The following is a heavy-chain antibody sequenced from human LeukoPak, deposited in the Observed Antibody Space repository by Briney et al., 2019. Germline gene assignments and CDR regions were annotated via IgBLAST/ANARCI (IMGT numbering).Heavy chain of an antibody. CDR2: ISGSGGST. V-gene: IGHV3-23*01. Sequence: PGGSLRLSCAASGFTFSSYAMSWVRQAPGKGLEWVSAISGSGGSTYYADSVKGRVTISRDNSKNALYLQMNSLRAEDTGVYYCATEGYDDFWSGYYPPPGALDIWGQGTMVTVSS. D-gene: IGHD3-3*01. CDR3: ATEGYDDFWSGYYPPPGALDI. CDR1: GFTFSSYA. J-gene: IGHJ3*02.